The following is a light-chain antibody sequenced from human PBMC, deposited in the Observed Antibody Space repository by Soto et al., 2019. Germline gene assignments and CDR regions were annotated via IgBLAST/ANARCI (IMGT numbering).Light chain of an antibody. Sequence: QSVLTQSPSASASLGASVKLTCTLSSGHSSYAIAWHQQQPEEGPRYLMKLNSDGSHSKGDGIPDRFSGSSSGAERYLTISSLQAEDEADYYCQTWGTGIPWVFGGGTQLTV. CDR2: LNSDGSH. J-gene: IGLJ3*02. V-gene: IGLV4-69*01. CDR3: QTWGTGIPWV. CDR1: SGHSSYA.